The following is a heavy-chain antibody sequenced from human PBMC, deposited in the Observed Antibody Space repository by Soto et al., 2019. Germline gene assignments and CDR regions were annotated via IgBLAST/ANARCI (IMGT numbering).Heavy chain of an antibody. CDR1: GYYFSRDC. J-gene: IGHJ4*02. D-gene: IGHD3-16*01. V-gene: IGHV5-51*01. CDR3: ARHQRDDASRKIDC. CDR2: INPADSAI. Sequence: FLKIAWKCCGYYFSRDCIAWVRRKPGKGLEWMGIINPADSAIKYIPYFQGQVTISVDKSRGTAYLQWSSLKASDTAMYYCARHQRDDASRKIDCWGQGTMPPVSS.